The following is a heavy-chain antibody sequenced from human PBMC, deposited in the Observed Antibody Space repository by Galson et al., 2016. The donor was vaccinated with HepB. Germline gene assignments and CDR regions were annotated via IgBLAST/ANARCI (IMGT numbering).Heavy chain of an antibody. Sequence: QSGAEVKKPGESLKISCKGSGFRFTRFYIAWVRQMPGKGLEWMGIIFLGDLDTKYSPSFQGLVTISADNSIDTAYLQRRSLRASDTAIYYCARFRAGYGGTYPDFWGQGTPVTVSS. CDR2: IFLGDLDT. CDR3: ARFRAGYGGTYPDF. J-gene: IGHJ4*01. CDR1: GFRFTRFY. V-gene: IGHV5-51*01. D-gene: IGHD4-23*01.